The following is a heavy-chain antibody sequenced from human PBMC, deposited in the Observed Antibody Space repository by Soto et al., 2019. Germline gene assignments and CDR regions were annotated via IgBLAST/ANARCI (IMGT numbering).Heavy chain of an antibody. CDR2: IYYSGST. Sequence: QVQLQESGPGLVKPSQTLSLSCTVSGGSLSSGGYYWSWIRQHPGKGLEWIGFIYYSGSTYYNPSLERRVTISVDTSQNPFSLKLSSVTAADTDVYYCARDTQRGYSGYFDSWGQGTLVTVSS. V-gene: IGHV4-31*03. CDR3: ARDTQRGYSGYFDS. D-gene: IGHD5-12*01. CDR1: GGSLSSGGYY. J-gene: IGHJ4*02.